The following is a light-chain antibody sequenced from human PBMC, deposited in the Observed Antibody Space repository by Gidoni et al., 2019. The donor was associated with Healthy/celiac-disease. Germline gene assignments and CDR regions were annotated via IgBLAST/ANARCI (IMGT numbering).Light chain of an antibody. CDR1: QSISSY. CDR3: QQSYSTPPLT. Sequence: DIKMTQSPSSLSASVGDRVTITCRASQSISSYLNWYQQKPGKAPKLLIYAASSLQSGVPSRFSGSGSGTDFTLTISSLQPEDFATYYCQQSYSTPPLTFGPXTKVDIK. V-gene: IGKV1-39*01. CDR2: AAS. J-gene: IGKJ3*01.